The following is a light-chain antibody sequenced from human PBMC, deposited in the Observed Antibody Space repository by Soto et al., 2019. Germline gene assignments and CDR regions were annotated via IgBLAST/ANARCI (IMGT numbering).Light chain of an antibody. Sequence: QSVLTQPASVSGSPGQSITISCTGTSSDVGSYNLVSWYQQHPGKAPKLMIYEVSKRPSGVSNRFSGSKSGNMASLTISGLQADDEADYYCTSYTIANTLVLGGGTKVTVL. V-gene: IGLV2-14*02. CDR3: TSYTIANTLV. CDR1: SSDVGSYNL. J-gene: IGLJ2*01. CDR2: EVS.